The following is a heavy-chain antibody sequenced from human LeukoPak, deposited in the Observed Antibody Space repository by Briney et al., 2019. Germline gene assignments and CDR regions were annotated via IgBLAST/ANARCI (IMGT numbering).Heavy chain of an antibody. V-gene: IGHV4-38-2*01. CDR2: IYHSGST. Sequence: SETLSLTCAVSGYSISSGYYWGWIRQPPGKGLEWIGSIYHSGSTYYNPSLKSRVTISVDTSKNQFSLKLSSVTAADTAVYYCARQMYYDFWSGWSDYYYYMDVWGKGTTVTVSS. CDR3: ARQMYYDFWSGWSDYYYYMDV. D-gene: IGHD3-3*01. CDR1: GYSISSGYY. J-gene: IGHJ6*03.